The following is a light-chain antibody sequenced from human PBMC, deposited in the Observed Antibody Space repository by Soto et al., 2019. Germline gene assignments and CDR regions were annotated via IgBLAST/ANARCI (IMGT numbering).Light chain of an antibody. CDR1: SSNIGSNT. J-gene: IGLJ2*01. Sequence: QSVLTQPPSASGTPGQRVTISCSGSSSNIGSNTVNWYQQLPGTAPKLLIYSNNQRPSGVPDRFSGSKSGTSASLSISGLQSTDEADYYSAPWDDSLNGPVFGGGTKLTVL. CDR2: SNN. CDR3: APWDDSLNGPV. V-gene: IGLV1-44*01.